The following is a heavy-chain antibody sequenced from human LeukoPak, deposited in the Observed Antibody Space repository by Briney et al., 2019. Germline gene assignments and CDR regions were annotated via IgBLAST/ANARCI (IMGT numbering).Heavy chain of an antibody. V-gene: IGHV4-39*01. J-gene: IGHJ4*02. CDR2: IYYSGST. Sequence: SETLSLTCTVSGGSISSSSYYWGWIRQPPGKGLEWIGSIYYSGSTYYNPSLKSRVTISVDTSKNQFSLKLSSVTAADTAVYYCARQSERAVAGRFDYWGQGTLVTVSS. D-gene: IGHD6-19*01. CDR1: GGSISSSSYY. CDR3: ARQSERAVAGRFDY.